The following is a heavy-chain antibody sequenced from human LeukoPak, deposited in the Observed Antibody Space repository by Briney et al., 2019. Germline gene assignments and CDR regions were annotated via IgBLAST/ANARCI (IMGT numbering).Heavy chain of an antibody. J-gene: IGHJ6*03. CDR3: ARAGSIAARYYYYYYMDV. D-gene: IGHD6-13*01. CDR2: INHSGST. CDR1: GGSFGGYY. V-gene: IGHV4-34*01. Sequence: SETLSLTCAVYGGSFGGYYWSWIRQPPGKGLEWIGEINHSGSTNYNPSLKSRVTISVDTSKNQFSLKMSSVTAADTAVYYCARAGSIAARYYYYYYMDVWGKGTTVTVSS.